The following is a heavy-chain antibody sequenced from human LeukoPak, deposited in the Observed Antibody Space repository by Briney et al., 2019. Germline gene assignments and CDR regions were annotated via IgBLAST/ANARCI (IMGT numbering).Heavy chain of an antibody. D-gene: IGHD1-26*01. Sequence: GGSLRLSCAASGFTFSSYWMHWVRQAPGKGLVWVSRINSDGSSTSYADSVMGRFTMSRDNAKNTVYLHMNSLGAEDTAVYYCTRGLYGSPGDNWGQGTLVTVSS. J-gene: IGHJ4*02. CDR3: TRGLYGSPGDN. CDR2: INSDGSST. V-gene: IGHV3-74*01. CDR1: GFTFSSYW.